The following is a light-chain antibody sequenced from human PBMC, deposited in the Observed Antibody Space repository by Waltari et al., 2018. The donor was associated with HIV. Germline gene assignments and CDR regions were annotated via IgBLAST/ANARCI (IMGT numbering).Light chain of an antibody. CDR1: QSISSTAGNTHY. CDR2: WAS. Sequence: DILMTQSPDSLAVSLRARATLNCKSRQSISSTAGNTHYLACYQQRPGQAPNLLIYWASNRESAVPDRFSGSGSGTDFTLTISSLQAEDVAVYYCQNNYDTPYNFSQGTKLDI. J-gene: IGKJ2*01. V-gene: IGKV4-1*01. CDR3: QNNYDTPYN.